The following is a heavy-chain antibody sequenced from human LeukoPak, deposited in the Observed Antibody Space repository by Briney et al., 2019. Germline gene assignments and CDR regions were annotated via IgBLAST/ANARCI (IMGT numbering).Heavy chain of an antibody. CDR3: ARARRRYCSSTSCYGWFDP. Sequence: GGSLRLSCAASGFTFSSNGMHWVRQAPGKGLEWVAVIWYDGSNKYYADSVKGRFTISRDNSKNTLYLQMNSLRAEDTAVYYCARARRRYCSSTSCYGWFDPWGQGTLVTVSS. V-gene: IGHV3-33*01. D-gene: IGHD2-2*01. CDR1: GFTFSSNG. J-gene: IGHJ5*02. CDR2: IWYDGSNK.